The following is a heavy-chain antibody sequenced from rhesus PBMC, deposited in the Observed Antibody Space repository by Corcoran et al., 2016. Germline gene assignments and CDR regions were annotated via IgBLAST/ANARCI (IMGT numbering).Heavy chain of an antibody. Sequence: QVQLQESGPGVVKPSETLSLTCAVSGFSISSGYDWSWIRQPPGKGLEWIGYIYGSSGSTNYNPSLKNRVTSSKDTSKTQFSLGRSSVAAADTAVYYCARSPPAQYYFDYWGQGVLVTVSS. J-gene: IGHJ4*01. CDR3: ARSPPAQYYFDY. CDR2: IYGSSGST. V-gene: IGHV4-76*01. CDR1: GFSISSGYD.